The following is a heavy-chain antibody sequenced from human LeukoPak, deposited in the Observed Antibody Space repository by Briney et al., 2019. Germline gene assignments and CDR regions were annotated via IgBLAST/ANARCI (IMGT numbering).Heavy chain of an antibody. CDR2: IIPIFGTA. J-gene: IGHJ5*02. CDR1: GGTFSSYA. CDR3: ARDNSVGDIAWWFDP. D-gene: IGHD3-16*02. V-gene: IGHV1-69*05. Sequence: ASVKVSCKASGGTFSSYAISWARQAPGQGLEWMGGIIPIFGTANYAQKFQGRVTMTRDMSTTTDYMELSSLRSEDTAVYYCARDNSVGDIAWWFDPWGQGTLVTVSS.